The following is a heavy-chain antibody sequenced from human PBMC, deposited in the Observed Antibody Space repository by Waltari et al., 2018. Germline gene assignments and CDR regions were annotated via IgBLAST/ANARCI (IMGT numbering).Heavy chain of an antibody. D-gene: IGHD2-15*01. CDR2: ISYDGSNK. CDR1: GFTFSSYA. Sequence: QVQLVESGGGVVQPGRSLRLSCAASGFTFSSYAMHWVRQAPGKGREWVAVISYDGSNKYYADSVKGRFTISRDNSKNTLYLQMNSLRAEDTAVYYCARDHPYCSGGSCYELDYWGQGTLVTVSS. J-gene: IGHJ4*02. V-gene: IGHV3-30-3*01. CDR3: ARDHPYCSGGSCYELDY.